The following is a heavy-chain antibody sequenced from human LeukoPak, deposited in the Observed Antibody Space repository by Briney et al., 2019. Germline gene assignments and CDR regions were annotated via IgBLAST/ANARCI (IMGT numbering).Heavy chain of an antibody. V-gene: IGHV3-48*03. D-gene: IGHD2-15*01. J-gene: IGHJ3*01. Sequence: GGSLRLSCAASGFTFSSYEMNWVRQAPGKGLEWVSYISSSGSTIYYADSVKGRFTISRDNAKNSLYLQMNSLRAEDAAVYYCARDWPGWSAFDVWGHGTMVTVSS. CDR3: ARDWPGWSAFDV. CDR1: GFTFSSYE. CDR2: ISSSGSTI.